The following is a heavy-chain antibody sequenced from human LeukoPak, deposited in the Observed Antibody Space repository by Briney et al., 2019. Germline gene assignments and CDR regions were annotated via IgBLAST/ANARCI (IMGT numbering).Heavy chain of an antibody. CDR3: ARAPQIKDPGEFDY. J-gene: IGHJ4*02. CDR1: GYSISSGYY. CDR2: FYHSGST. V-gene: IGHV4-38-2*02. D-gene: IGHD2-15*01. Sequence: PSETLSLTCTVSGYSISSGYYWGWIRQPPGKGLGWIGNFYHSGSTYYNPSLKSRVTISVDTSKNQFSLKLSSVTAADTAVYYCARAPQIKDPGEFDYWGQGTLVTVSS.